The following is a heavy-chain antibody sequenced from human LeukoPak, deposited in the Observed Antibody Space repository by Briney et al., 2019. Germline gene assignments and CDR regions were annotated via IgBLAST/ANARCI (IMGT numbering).Heavy chain of an antibody. D-gene: IGHD3-22*01. V-gene: IGHV3-30*02. CDR1: GFTFSSYG. J-gene: IGHJ4*02. CDR3: TMIVVVTRDFDY. Sequence: GGSLRLSCAASGFTFSSYGMHWVRQAPGKGLEWVAFIRHDGSNKYYADSVKGRFTISRDNSKNTLYLQMNSLRAEDTAVYYCTMIVVVTRDFDYWGQGTLVTVSS. CDR2: IRHDGSNK.